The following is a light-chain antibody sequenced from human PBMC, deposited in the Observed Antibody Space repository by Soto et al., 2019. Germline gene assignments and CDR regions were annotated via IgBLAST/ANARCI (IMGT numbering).Light chain of an antibody. CDR2: TAS. CDR1: QRVSNNE. J-gene: IGKJ5*01. V-gene: IGKV3-20*01. Sequence: EIMLAQSPGTLSLSPGERATLSCRASQRVSNNEIAWYQQKPGQAPRLLIYTASNRVTGIPDRISGSGSGTDFTLTISRLEPEDFAVYYCQQNGGSPVTFGQGTRLENK. CDR3: QQNGGSPVT.